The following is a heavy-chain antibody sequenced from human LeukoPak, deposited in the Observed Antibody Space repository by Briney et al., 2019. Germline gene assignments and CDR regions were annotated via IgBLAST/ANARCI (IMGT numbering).Heavy chain of an antibody. D-gene: IGHD6-13*01. Sequence: PGGSLRLSCAVSGFSFSSYWMNWVRQAPGRGLEWVASINQDGGEKYYADSVKGRFTISRDNAKNSLYLQVNSLRAEDTAIYYCARDGEAAGLYFDYWGQGTLVTVSS. CDR1: GFSFSSYW. CDR3: ARDGEAAGLYFDY. V-gene: IGHV3-7*01. J-gene: IGHJ4*02. CDR2: INQDGGEK.